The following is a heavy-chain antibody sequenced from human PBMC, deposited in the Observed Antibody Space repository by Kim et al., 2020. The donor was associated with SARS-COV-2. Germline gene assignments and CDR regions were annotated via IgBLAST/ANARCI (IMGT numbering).Heavy chain of an antibody. CDR3: ARDRILKYYYGSGNVGGYGMDV. CDR2: IKQDGSEK. CDR1: GFTFSSYW. D-gene: IGHD3-10*01. V-gene: IGHV3-7*03. Sequence: GGSLRLSCAASGFTFSSYWMSWVRQAPGKGLEWVANIKQDGSEKYYVDSVKGRFTISRDNAKNSLYLQMNSLRAEDTAVYYCARDRILKYYYGSGNVGGYGMDVWGQGTTVTVSS. J-gene: IGHJ6*02.